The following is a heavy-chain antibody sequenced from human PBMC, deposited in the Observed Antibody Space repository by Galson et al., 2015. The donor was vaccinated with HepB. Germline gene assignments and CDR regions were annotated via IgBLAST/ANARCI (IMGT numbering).Heavy chain of an antibody. CDR1: TITFSSYA. J-gene: IGHJ5*02. Sequence: SLRLSCAASTITFSSYAMAWVRQDPGKGLEWVSTISASGGSTYYTDSVRGRFTISSDNSKNTVYLQMNSLRAEDTALYYCAKGTIWSGSPRFDPWGQGTLVSVSS. V-gene: IGHV3-23*01. CDR2: ISASGGST. D-gene: IGHD3-3*01. CDR3: AKGTIWSGSPRFDP.